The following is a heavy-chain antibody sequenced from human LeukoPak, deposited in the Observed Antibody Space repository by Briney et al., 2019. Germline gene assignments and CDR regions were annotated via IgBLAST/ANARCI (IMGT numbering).Heavy chain of an antibody. Sequence: GGSVRLSCAASGFTFRTYGMHWVRQAPGRGLVWISRIKSDGSSTTYADSVKGRFTISRNNARNTLYLQMNSLRAEDTAVYYCARRGYYYESGGFYYVGYWGQGTLVTASS. CDR1: GFTFRTYG. CDR2: IKSDGSST. D-gene: IGHD3-22*01. J-gene: IGHJ4*02. CDR3: ARRGYYYESGGFYYVGY. V-gene: IGHV3-74*01.